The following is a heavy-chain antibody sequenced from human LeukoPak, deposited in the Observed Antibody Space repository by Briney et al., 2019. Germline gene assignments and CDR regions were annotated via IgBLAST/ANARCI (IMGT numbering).Heavy chain of an antibody. Sequence: SETLSLTCSVSGGSISSYYWSWIRQPPGKELEWIGYVFFSGSTNYNPSLKSRVTISVGTSKKQFSLRLTSVTAADTAVYYCASAGYNWFDPWGQGTLVTVSS. CDR1: GGSISSYY. V-gene: IGHV4-59*01. CDR3: ASAGYNWFDP. CDR2: VFFSGST. J-gene: IGHJ5*02.